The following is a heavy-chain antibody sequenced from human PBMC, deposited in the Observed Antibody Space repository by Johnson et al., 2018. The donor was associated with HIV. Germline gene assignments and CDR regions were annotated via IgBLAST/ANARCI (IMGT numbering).Heavy chain of an antibody. J-gene: IGHJ3*02. D-gene: IGHD3-22*01. CDR2: IRDDGSNK. CDR3: AKDLYYYDSSGYFAFDI. CDR1: GFTFSSYG. V-gene: IGHV3-30*02. Sequence: QVQLVESGGGVVQPGGSLRLSCAASGFTFSSYGMHWVRQAPGKGLEWVAFIRDDGSNKYYADYVKGRFTKSRDKSKNTLYLQMNSLRAEDTALYYCAKDLYYYDSSGYFAFDIWGQGTMVTVSS.